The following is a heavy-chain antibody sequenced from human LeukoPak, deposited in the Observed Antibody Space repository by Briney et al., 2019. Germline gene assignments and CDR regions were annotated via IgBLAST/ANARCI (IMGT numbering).Heavy chain of an antibody. CDR1: GGSFSGHY. CDR2: INHSGGA. V-gene: IGHV4-34*10. J-gene: IGHJ6*03. CDR3: ARYGTYSYYYYMDV. Sequence: SETLSLTCAVYGGSFSGHYWSWIRQPPGKGLEWIGEINHSGGANYNPSLKSRFTMSVDTSKNQFSLHLTSVTAADTAVYYCARYGTYSYYYYMDVWGKGTTVTVSS.